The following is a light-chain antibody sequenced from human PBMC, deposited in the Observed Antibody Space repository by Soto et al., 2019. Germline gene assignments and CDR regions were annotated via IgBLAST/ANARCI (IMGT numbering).Light chain of an antibody. V-gene: IGLV2-14*01. Sequence: QSVLTQPASVSGSPGQSITISCTGTSSDIGGYNYVSWYQQHPGKAPKLMISEVSNRPSGVSNRFSGSKSGNTASLTISGLQTEDEADYYCCSYTTTSTPFVFGTGTKVTV. CDR3: CSYTTTSTPFV. CDR2: EVS. J-gene: IGLJ1*01. CDR1: SSDIGGYNY.